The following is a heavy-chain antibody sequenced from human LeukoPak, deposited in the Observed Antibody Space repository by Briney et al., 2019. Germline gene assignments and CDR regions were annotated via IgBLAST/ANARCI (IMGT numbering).Heavy chain of an antibody. J-gene: IGHJ2*01. Sequence: PGGSLRLSCAASGFTVSSNYMSWVRQAPGKGLEWVSVIYSGGSTYYADSVKGRFTISRDNSKNTLYLQMNSLRAEDTAVYYYARARRSITMIVVIKYFDLWGRGTLVTVSS. CDR2: IYSGGST. D-gene: IGHD3-22*01. V-gene: IGHV3-53*01. CDR1: GFTVSSNY. CDR3: ARARRSITMIVVIKYFDL.